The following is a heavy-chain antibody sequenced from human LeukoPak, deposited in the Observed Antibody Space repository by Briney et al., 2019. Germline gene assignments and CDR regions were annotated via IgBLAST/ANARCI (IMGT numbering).Heavy chain of an antibody. CDR1: GFTFRNAW. D-gene: IGHD1-26*01. V-gene: IGHV3-21*01. CDR2: ISSSSSYI. Sequence: GGSLRLSCVASGFTFRNAWMSWVRQAPGKGLEWVSSISSSSSYIYYADPVKGRFTISRDNAKNSLYLQMNSLRAEDTAVYYCAREAYSGSYWGQGTLVTVSS. J-gene: IGHJ4*02. CDR3: AREAYSGSY.